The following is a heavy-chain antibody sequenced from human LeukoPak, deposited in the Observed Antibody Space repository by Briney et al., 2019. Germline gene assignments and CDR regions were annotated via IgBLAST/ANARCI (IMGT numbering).Heavy chain of an antibody. Sequence: GSVKVSCKASGYTFTRYVISWVRQAPGHGGEWMGWISAYNGNTNYAQKLQGRVTMTTDTSTSTAYMELRSLRSDDTAVYYCARDLVRVRGAIRYDYYGMDVWGQGTTVTVSS. J-gene: IGHJ6*02. CDR3: ARDLVRVRGAIRYDYYGMDV. CDR1: GYTFTRYV. D-gene: IGHD3-10*01. V-gene: IGHV1-18*01. CDR2: ISAYNGNT.